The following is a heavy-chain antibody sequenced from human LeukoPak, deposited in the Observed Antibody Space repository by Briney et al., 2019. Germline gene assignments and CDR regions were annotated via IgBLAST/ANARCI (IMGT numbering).Heavy chain of an antibody. V-gene: IGHV3-23*01. J-gene: IGHJ6*03. CDR3: AKDNTWHSGSLLTMDV. CDR2: ISGSGDST. D-gene: IGHD2-15*01. CDR1: GFTFSTYG. Sequence: GGSLRLSCAASGFTFSTYGMSWVHQAPGKGLEWFSAISGSGDSTYCADSVKGRFTISRDNSKNTLYLQMNSLRVEDTAVFYCAKDNTWHSGSLLTMDVWGKGTTVTVSS.